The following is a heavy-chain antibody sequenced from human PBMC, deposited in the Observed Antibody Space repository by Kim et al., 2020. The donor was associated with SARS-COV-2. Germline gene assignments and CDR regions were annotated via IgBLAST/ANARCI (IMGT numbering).Heavy chain of an antibody. CDR3: ARDTPRPAPLDY. D-gene: IGHD2-2*01. V-gene: IGHV3-21*01. Sequence: YDADSVKGRFTISRDNTKNSLYLQMNSLRTEDTAVYYCARDTPRPAPLDYWGQGTLVTVSS. J-gene: IGHJ4*02.